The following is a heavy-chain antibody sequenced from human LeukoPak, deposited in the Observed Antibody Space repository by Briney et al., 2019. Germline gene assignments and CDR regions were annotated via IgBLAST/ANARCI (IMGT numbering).Heavy chain of an antibody. J-gene: IGHJ3*02. V-gene: IGHV1-8*03. Sequence: ASVKVSCEASGYTFTRYDINGVRQATGQGLEWRGWMNPNSGNTGHAHNLQGRVTITRNTDISTAYMELSRLRSEDTAVYYCAREAASYDFGSGYFVLGRYDAFDIRGQGTMGTVSS. CDR1: GYTFTRYD. CDR3: AREAASYDFGSGYFVLGRYDAFDI. CDR2: MNPNSGNT. D-gene: IGHD3-3*01.